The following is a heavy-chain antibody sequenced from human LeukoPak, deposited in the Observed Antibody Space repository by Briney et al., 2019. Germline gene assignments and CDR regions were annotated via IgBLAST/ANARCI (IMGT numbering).Heavy chain of an antibody. CDR1: GGSISSYY. V-gene: IGHV4-59*08. D-gene: IGHD5-24*01. CDR2: IYYSGST. CDR3: ARLSEIPEVYFDY. Sequence: PSETLSLTCTVSGGSISSYYWSWIRQPPGKRLEWIGYIYYSGSTNYNPSLKSRVTISVDTSKNQFSLKLSSVTAADTAVYYCARLSEIPEVYFDYWGQGTLVTVSS. J-gene: IGHJ4*02.